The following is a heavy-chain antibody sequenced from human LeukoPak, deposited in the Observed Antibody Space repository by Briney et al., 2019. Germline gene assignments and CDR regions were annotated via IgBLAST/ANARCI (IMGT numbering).Heavy chain of an antibody. CDR3: ASQAYYYDSSGLYAWDI. V-gene: IGHV1-69*05. Sequence: GSSAKVSCKASGGTFSSYAISWVRQAPGQGLEWMGGIIPIFGTANYAQKFQGRVTITTDESTSTAYMELSSLRSEDTAVYYCASQAYYYDSSGLYAWDIWGQGTMVTVSS. J-gene: IGHJ3*02. CDR1: GGTFSSYA. D-gene: IGHD3-22*01. CDR2: IIPIFGTA.